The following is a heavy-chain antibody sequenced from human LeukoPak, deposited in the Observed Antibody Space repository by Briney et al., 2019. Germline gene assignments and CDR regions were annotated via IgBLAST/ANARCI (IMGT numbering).Heavy chain of an antibody. Sequence: GGSLRLSCAASGFTFSNAWMSWVRQAPGKGLEWVGRIKSKTDGGTTDYAAPVKGRFTISRDDSKNTLYLQMNSLKTEDTAVYYCTTLNGDYYYYMDVWGKGTMVTVSS. V-gene: IGHV3-15*01. D-gene: IGHD4-17*01. CDR2: IKSKTDGGTT. CDR1: GFTFSNAW. CDR3: TTLNGDYYYYMDV. J-gene: IGHJ6*03.